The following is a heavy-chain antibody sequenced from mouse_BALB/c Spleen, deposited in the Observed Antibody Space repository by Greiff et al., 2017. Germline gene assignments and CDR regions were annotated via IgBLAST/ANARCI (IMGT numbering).Heavy chain of an antibody. V-gene: IGHV2-9*02. CDR1: GFSLTSYG. CDR2: IWAGGST. J-gene: IGHJ4*01. CDR3: ARVYRYDRGLDY. D-gene: IGHD2-14*01. Sequence: VQGVESGPGLVAPSQSLSITCTVSGFSLTSYGVHWVRQPPGKGLEWLGVIWAGGSTNYNSALMSRLSISKDNSKSQVFLKMNSLQTDDTAMYYCARVYRYDRGLDYWGQGTSVTVSS.